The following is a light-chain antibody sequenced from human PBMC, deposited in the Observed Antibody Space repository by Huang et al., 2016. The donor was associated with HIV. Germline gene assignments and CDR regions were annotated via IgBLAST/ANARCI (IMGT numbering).Light chain of an antibody. Sequence: EIVLTQSPGTLSLSPGERATLSCRASQSVSSSYLAWYQQKPGQAPSLLIYGASSRAAGIPDRFRGRGSGTDFTLTISRLEPEDFAVYYCQQYGSSPGTFGQGTKLEIK. J-gene: IGKJ2*01. CDR1: QSVSSSY. V-gene: IGKV3-20*01. CDR3: QQYGSSPGT. CDR2: GAS.